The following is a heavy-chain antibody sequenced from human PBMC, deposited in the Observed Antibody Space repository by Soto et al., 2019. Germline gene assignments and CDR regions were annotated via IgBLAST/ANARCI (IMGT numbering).Heavy chain of an antibody. V-gene: IGHV4-34*01. J-gene: IGHJ4*02. CDR2: INHSGST. D-gene: IGHD3-22*01. Sequence: SETLSLTCAVYGGSFSGYYWSWIRQPPGKGLEWIGEINHSGSTNYSPSLKSRVTISVDTSKNQFSLKLSSVTAADTAVYYCARGRRYYYDSSGYYRDYWGQGTLVTVSS. CDR1: GGSFSGYY. CDR3: ARGRRYYYDSSGYYRDY.